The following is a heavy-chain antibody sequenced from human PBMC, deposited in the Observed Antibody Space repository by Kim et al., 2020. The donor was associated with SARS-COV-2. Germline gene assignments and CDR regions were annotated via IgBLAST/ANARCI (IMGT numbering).Heavy chain of an antibody. J-gene: IGHJ4*02. CDR2: IYYSGST. V-gene: IGHV4-31*03. CDR3: ARGTDYYDSSGSGYYFDY. Sequence: SETLSLTCTVSGGSISSGGYYWSWIRQHPGKGLEWIGYIYYSGSTYYNPSLKSRVTISVDTSKNQFSLKLSSVTAADTAVYYCARGTDYYDSSGSGYYFDYWGQGTLVTVSS. D-gene: IGHD3-22*01. CDR1: GGSISSGGYY.